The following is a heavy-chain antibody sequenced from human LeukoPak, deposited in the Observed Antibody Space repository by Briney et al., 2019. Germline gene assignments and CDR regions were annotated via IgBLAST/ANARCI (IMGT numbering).Heavy chain of an antibody. CDR1: GYTFTSYA. V-gene: IGHV1-3*01. Sequence: ASVKVSCKASGYTFTSYAMHWVRQAPGQRLEWMGWINAGNGNTKYSQKFQGRVTITRDTFASTAYMELSSLRSEDTAVYYCASWVNPYCSGGSCYRCYWGQGTLVTVSS. CDR3: ASWVNPYCSGGSCYRCY. J-gene: IGHJ4*02. CDR2: INAGNGNT. D-gene: IGHD2-15*01.